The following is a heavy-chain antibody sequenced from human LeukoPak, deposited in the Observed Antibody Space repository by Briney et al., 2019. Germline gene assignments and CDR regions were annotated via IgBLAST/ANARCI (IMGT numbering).Heavy chain of an antibody. CDR1: GFTFSSYS. CDR2: ISSSSSYI. Sequence: GGSLRLSCAASGFTFSSYSMNWVRQAPGKGLEWVSSISSSSSYIYYADSVKGRFTISRDNAKNSLYLQMNSLRAEDTAVYYCAKDAGRYYDSSGYSDSDAFDIWGQGTMVTVSS. CDR3: AKDAGRYYDSSGYSDSDAFDI. D-gene: IGHD3-22*01. J-gene: IGHJ3*02. V-gene: IGHV3-21*04.